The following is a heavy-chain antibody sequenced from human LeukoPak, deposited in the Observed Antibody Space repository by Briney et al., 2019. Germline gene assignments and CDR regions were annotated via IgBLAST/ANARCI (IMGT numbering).Heavy chain of an antibody. D-gene: IGHD2-2*01. Sequence: GGSLRLSCAASGFTFSSYSMNWVRQAPGKGLEWVSYISSSSSTIHYADSVKGRFTISRDNAKNSLYLQMNSLRAEDTAVYYCARRYCSSTSCYPDYWGQGTLVTVSS. CDR2: ISSSSSTI. J-gene: IGHJ4*02. V-gene: IGHV3-48*01. CDR1: GFTFSSYS. CDR3: ARRYCSSTSCYPDY.